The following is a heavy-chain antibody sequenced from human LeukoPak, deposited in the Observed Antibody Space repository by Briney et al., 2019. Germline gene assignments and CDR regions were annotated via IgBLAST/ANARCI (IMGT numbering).Heavy chain of an antibody. V-gene: IGHV5-10-1*01. D-gene: IGHD2-15*01. Sequence: GESLRISCKGSGYSFTSYWISWVRQMPGKGLEWMGRIDPSDSYTNYSPSFQGHVTISADKSISTAYLQWSSLKASDTAMYYCAGHAGYCSGGSCYRDWFDPWGQGTLVTVSS. CDR3: AGHAGYCSGGSCYRDWFDP. CDR2: IDPSDSYT. J-gene: IGHJ5*02. CDR1: GYSFTSYW.